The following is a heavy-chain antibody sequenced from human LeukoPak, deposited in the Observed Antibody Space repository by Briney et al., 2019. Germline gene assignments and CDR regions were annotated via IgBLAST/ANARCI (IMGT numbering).Heavy chain of an antibody. V-gene: IGHV1-2*02. CDR3: ARIPSRSPYYYYGMDV. CDR1: GYTFTGYY. Sequence: GASVKVSCKASGYTFTGYYMHWVRQAPGQGLEWMGWINPNSGATNYAQKFQGRVTMTRDTSISTAYMELSRLRSDDTAVYYCARIPSRSPYYYYGMDVWGQGTTVTVSS. J-gene: IGHJ6*02. CDR2: INPNSGAT.